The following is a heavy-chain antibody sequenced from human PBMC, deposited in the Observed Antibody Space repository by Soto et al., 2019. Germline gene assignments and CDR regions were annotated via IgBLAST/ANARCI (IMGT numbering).Heavy chain of an antibody. CDR3: ACIFSGGYGYGFYYYGMDV. Sequence: PSETLSLTYTDSGGSISSSSYYWCWIRQPPGKGLEWIGSIYYSGSTYYNPSLKSRVTISVDTPKNQFSLKLSSVTAADTAVYYCACIFSGGYGYGFYYYGMDVWGQGTTVT. CDR2: IYYSGST. J-gene: IGHJ6*02. CDR1: GGSISSSSYY. V-gene: IGHV4-39*01. D-gene: IGHD5-18*01.